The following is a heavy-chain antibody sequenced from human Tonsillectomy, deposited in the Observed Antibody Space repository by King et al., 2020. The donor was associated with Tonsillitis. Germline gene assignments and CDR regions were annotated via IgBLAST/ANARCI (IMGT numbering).Heavy chain of an antibody. CDR3: ARDPGCSGGSCYSEYWYFDL. J-gene: IGHJ2*01. CDR1: GYTFTSYG. CDR2: ISAYNGNT. V-gene: IGHV1-18*01. D-gene: IGHD2-15*01. Sequence: GQLVQSGAEVKKPGASVKVSCKASGYTFTSYGISWVRKAPGQGLEWMGWISAYNGNTNYAQKLQGRVTMTTDTSTSTAYMELRSLRSDDTAVYYCARDPGCSGGSCYSEYWYFDLWGRGTLVTVSS.